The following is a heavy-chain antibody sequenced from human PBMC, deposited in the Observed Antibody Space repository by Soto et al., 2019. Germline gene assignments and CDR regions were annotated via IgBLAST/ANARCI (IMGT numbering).Heavy chain of an antibody. CDR3: ARSGSLRGVSHAFDI. D-gene: IGHD3-10*01. V-gene: IGHV4-39*01. J-gene: IGHJ3*02. Sequence: SETLSLTCTVSGGSISSSSYYWGWIRQPPGKGLEWIGSIYYSGSTYYNPSLKSRVTISVDTSKNQFSLKLSSVTAADTAVYYCARSGSLRGVSHAFDIWGQGTMVTVSS. CDR1: GGSISSSSYY. CDR2: IYYSGST.